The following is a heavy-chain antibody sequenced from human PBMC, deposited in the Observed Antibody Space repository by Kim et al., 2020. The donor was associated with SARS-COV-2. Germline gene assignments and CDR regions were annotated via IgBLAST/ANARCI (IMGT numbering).Heavy chain of an antibody. CDR3: ARARSDGYKWRFDY. J-gene: IGHJ4*02. Sequence: SVKVSCKASGGTFSSYAISWVRQAPGQGLEWMGGIIPIFGTANYAQKFQGRVTITADKSTSTAYMELSSLRSEDTAVYYCARARSDGYKWRFDYWGQGTLVSVSS. D-gene: IGHD5-12*01. CDR1: GGTFSSYA. CDR2: IIPIFGTA. V-gene: IGHV1-69*06.